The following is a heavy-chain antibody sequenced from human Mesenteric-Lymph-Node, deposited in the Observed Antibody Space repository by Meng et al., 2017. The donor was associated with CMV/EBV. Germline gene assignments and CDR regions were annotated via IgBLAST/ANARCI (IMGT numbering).Heavy chain of an antibody. CDR3: AKGGPSPNYYYYGTDV. CDR1: GFTFSSYS. D-gene: IGHD2-2*01. Sequence: GESLKISCAASGFTFSSYSMNWVRQAPGKGLEWVSSISSSSSYIYYADSVKGRFTISRDNAKNSLYLQMNSLRAEDTAVYYCAKGGPSPNYYYYGTDVWGQGTTVTVSS. CDR2: ISSSSSYI. J-gene: IGHJ6*02. V-gene: IGHV3-21*04.